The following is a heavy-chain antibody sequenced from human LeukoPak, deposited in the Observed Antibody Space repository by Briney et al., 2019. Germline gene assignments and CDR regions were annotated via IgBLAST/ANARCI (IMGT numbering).Heavy chain of an antibody. CDR2: ISSSSSYI. CDR3: ARESSSSSRYGMDV. CDR1: GFTFSSYS. D-gene: IGHD6-13*01. Sequence: GGSLRLSCAASGFTFSSYSMNWVRQAPGKGLEWVSSISSSSSYIYYADSVKGRFTISRDNAKNSLYLQMNSLRAEDTAVYYCARESSSSSRYGMDVWGQGTTVTVSS. J-gene: IGHJ6*02. V-gene: IGHV3-21*01.